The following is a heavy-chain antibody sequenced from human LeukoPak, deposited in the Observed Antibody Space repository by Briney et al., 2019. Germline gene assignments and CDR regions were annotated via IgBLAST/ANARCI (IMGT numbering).Heavy chain of an antibody. CDR3: ASFGVVIKGKNAFDI. Sequence: SETLSLTCTVSGGSISSYYWSWIRQPAGKGLEWIGRIYTSGSTNYNPSLKSRVTISVDRSKNQFSLKLSSVTAADTAVYYCASFGVVIKGKNAFDIWGQGTMVTVSS. D-gene: IGHD3-3*01. CDR2: IYTSGST. V-gene: IGHV4-4*07. J-gene: IGHJ3*02. CDR1: GGSISSYY.